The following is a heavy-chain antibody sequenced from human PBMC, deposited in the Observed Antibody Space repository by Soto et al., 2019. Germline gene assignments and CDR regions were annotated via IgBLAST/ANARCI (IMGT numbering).Heavy chain of an antibody. Sequence: PSETLSLTCAVSGGSISSSNWWSWVRQPPGKGLEWIGEIYHSGSTYYNPSLKSRITISVDTSKKKFSLKLSSVTAADTAVYYCARGVTMVRGVGLFYFDYWGQGTLVTVSS. D-gene: IGHD3-10*01. CDR1: GGSISSSNW. V-gene: IGHV4-4*02. CDR2: IYHSGST. J-gene: IGHJ4*02. CDR3: ARGVTMVRGVGLFYFDY.